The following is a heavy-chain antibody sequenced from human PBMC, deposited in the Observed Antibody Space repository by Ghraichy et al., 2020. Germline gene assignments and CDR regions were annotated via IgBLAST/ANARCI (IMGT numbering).Heavy chain of an antibody. CDR1: GGSISSSSYN. D-gene: IGHD6-19*01. Sequence: ETLSLTCNASGGSISSSSYNWGWIRQPPGKGLEWIGSIYYSGSTDYNPSLKSRVTISVDTSKNQFSLNLTSVTAADTAVYYCARGGSWSYYYYYYGMDVWGQGTTVTVSS. CDR3: ARGGSWSYYYYYYGMDV. J-gene: IGHJ6*02. V-gene: IGHV4-39*01. CDR2: IYYSGST.